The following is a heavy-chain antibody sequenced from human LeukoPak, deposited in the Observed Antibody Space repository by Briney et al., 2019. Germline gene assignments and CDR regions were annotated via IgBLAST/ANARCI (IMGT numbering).Heavy chain of an antibody. D-gene: IGHD6-6*01. CDR3: ARLGSSSLYYYYGMDV. CDR2: IYYSGST. Sequence: SETLSLTCTVSGGSISINNYYWGWIRQPPGKGLEWIGSIYYSGSTYCNPSLKSRVTISVDTSKNQFSLKLSSVTASDTAMYYCARLGSSSLYYYYGMDVWGQGTTVTVSS. CDR1: GGSISINNYY. V-gene: IGHV4-39*01. J-gene: IGHJ6*02.